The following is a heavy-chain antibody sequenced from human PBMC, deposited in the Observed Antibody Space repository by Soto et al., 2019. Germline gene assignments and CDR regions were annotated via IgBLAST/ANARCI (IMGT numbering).Heavy chain of an antibody. CDR2: IIPIFGTA. J-gene: IGHJ6*02. V-gene: IGHV1-69*13. D-gene: IGHD2-2*01. Sequence: ASVKVSCKASGGTFSSYAISWVRQAPGQGLEWMGGIIPIFGTANYAQKFQGRVTITADESTSTAYMGLSSLRSEDTAVYYCAREALVQADTDYYYGMDVWGQGTTVTVSS. CDR3: AREALVQADTDYYYGMDV. CDR1: GGTFSSYA.